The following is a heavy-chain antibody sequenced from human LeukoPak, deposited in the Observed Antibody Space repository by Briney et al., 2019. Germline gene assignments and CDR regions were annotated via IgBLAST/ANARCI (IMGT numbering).Heavy chain of an antibody. CDR2: ISGSGGST. V-gene: IGHV3-23*01. J-gene: IGHJ4*02. D-gene: IGHD3-22*01. Sequence: GGSLRLSCAASGFTFSDYYMSWIRQAPGKGLEWVSAISGSGGSTYYADSVKGRFTISRDNSKNTLYLQMNSLKTEDTAVYYCVVVDNGLFDYWGQGTLVTVSS. CDR3: VVVDNGLFDY. CDR1: GFTFSDYY.